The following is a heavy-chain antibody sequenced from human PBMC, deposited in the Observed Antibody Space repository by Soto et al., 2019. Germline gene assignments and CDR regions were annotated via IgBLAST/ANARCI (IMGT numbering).Heavy chain of an antibody. V-gene: IGHV3-74*01. J-gene: IGHJ4*02. CDR1: GGTFISYW. CDR3: ARGPPDNYYDNSGYYNY. Sequence: GESLKISCAASGGTFISYWIHWVRQATGKGLVWISRINGDGSNTNYADSVKGRFTISRDNAKNTLYLQMNSLTAEDTAVYYCARGPPDNYYDNSGYYNYWGQGTLVTVSS. D-gene: IGHD3-22*01. CDR2: INGDGSNT.